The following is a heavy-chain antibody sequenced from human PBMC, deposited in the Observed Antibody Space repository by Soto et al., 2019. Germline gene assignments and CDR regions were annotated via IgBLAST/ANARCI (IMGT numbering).Heavy chain of an antibody. V-gene: IGHV1-69*13. CDR2: IIPIFGTA. D-gene: IGHD3-22*01. CDR3: ARSSGYYYLSSPYYYGMDV. Sequence: SVKVSCKASGGTFSSYAISWVRQAPGQGLEWMGGIIPIFGTANYAQKFQGRVTITADESTSTAYMELSSLRSEDTAVYYCARSSGYYYLSSPYYYGMDVWGQGTTVTVSS. CDR1: GGTFSSYA. J-gene: IGHJ6*02.